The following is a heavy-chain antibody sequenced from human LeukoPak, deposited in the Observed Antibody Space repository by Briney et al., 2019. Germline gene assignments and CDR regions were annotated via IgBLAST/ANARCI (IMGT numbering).Heavy chain of an antibody. J-gene: IGHJ4*02. CDR1: GGSFSGYY. Sequence: SETLSLTCAVYGGSFSGYYWSWIRQPPGKGPEWIGEINHSGSTNYNPSLKSRVTISVDTSKNQFSLKLSSVTAADTAVYYCARGPMTTVTPLDYWGQGTLVTVSS. CDR2: INHSGST. CDR3: ARGPMTTVTPLDY. V-gene: IGHV4-34*01. D-gene: IGHD4-17*01.